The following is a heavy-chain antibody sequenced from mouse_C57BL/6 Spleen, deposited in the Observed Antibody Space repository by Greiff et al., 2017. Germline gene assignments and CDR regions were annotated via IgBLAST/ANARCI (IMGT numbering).Heavy chain of an antibody. CDR3: AREDDGYYGWYFDV. V-gene: IGHV1-85*01. D-gene: IGHD2-3*01. Sequence: VQLQESGPELVKPGASVKLSCKASGYTFTSYDINWVKQRPGQGLEWIGWIYPRDGSTKYNEKFKGKATLTVDTSSSTAYMELHSLTSEDSAVYFCAREDDGYYGWYFDVWGTGTTVTVSS. CDR1: GYTFTSYD. J-gene: IGHJ1*03. CDR2: IYPRDGST.